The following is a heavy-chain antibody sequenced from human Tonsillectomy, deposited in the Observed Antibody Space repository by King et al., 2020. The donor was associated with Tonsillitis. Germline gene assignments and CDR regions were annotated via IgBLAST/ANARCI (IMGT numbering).Heavy chain of an antibody. CDR2: IYWDDDK. J-gene: IGHJ6*03. CDR1: GFSLSTSGGG. Sequence: TLKESGPMLVKPTQTLTLTCTFSGFSLSTSGGGVGWIRQPPGKALEWLALIYWDDDKRYSPSLKSRVTITKDTSKNQVVLTMTNMDPVDTATYYCAHRRAIDYYMDVWGKGTTVTVSS. V-gene: IGHV2-5*02. CDR3: AHRRAIDYYMDV.